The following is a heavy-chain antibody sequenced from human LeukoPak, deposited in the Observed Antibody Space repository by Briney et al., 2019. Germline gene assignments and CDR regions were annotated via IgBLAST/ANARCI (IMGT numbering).Heavy chain of an antibody. D-gene: IGHD3-22*01. Sequence: GGSLRLSCAASGFTFSDYYMSWIRQAPGKGLEWVSYISSSGSTIYSADSVKGRFTVSRDNSKTSLYLQMNSLRAEDTAMYYCARDPYYDSSGQADYWGQGTLVTVSS. CDR2: ISSSGSTI. J-gene: IGHJ4*02. CDR1: GFTFSDYY. V-gene: IGHV3-11*04. CDR3: ARDPYYDSSGQADY.